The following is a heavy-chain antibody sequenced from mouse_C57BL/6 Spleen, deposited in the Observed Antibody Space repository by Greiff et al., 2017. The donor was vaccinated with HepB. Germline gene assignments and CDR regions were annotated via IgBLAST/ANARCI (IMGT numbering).Heavy chain of an antibody. CDR2: IDPSDSYT. CDR1: GYTFTSYW. J-gene: IGHJ4*01. CDR3: ARIISTSYAMDY. V-gene: IGHV1-50*01. D-gene: IGHD1-2*01. Sequence: QVQLQQPGAELVKPGASVKLSCKASGYTFTSYWMQWVKQRPGQGLEWIGEIDPSDSYTNYNQKFKGKATLTVDTSSSTADMQLSSLTSEDSAVYDCARIISTSYAMDYWGQGTSVTVSS.